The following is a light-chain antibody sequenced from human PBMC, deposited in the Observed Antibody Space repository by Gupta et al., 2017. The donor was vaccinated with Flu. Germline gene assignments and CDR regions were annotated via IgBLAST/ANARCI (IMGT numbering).Light chain of an antibody. J-gene: IGLJ2*01. Sequence: QSALTQPASVSASVGQSITISCTGSIYDVGSHNKVSWHQQQPGKAPNVIIYGVSNRPSGVSTRCSSSKSDNTASLTISGLQAEDEAGYYCSSYTPVNTVERVFGGGTKLTVL. CDR1: IYDVGSHNK. V-gene: IGLV2-14*03. CDR2: GVS. CDR3: SSYTPVNTVERV.